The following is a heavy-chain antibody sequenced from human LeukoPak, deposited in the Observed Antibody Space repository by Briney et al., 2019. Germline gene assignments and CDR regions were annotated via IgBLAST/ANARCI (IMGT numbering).Heavy chain of an antibody. CDR3: ARRRDGYNSDWFRL. J-gene: IGHJ5*02. CDR1: GYIFTSYD. V-gene: IGHV1-8*01. CDR2: MNPNSGNT. D-gene: IGHD5-24*01. Sequence: ASVKVSCNASGYIFTSYDINWVRQATGQGLEWMGWMNPNSGNTGYAQKFQGRVTITRDTSITTAYMELSSLRSEDTAVYYCARRRDGYNSDWFRLWEKETLVTVSS.